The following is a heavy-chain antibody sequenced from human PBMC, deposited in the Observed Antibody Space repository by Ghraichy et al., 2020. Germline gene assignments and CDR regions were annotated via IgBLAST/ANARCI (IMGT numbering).Heavy chain of an antibody. V-gene: IGHV1-8*01. D-gene: IGHD6-13*01. CDR2: MNPNSGNT. Sequence: ASVKVSCKASGYTFTSYDINWVRQATGQGLEWMGWMNPNSGNTGYAQKFQGRVTMTRNTSISTAYMELSSLRSEDTAVYYCARARRRSSWNGMDVWGQGTTVTVSS. CDR3: ARARRRSSWNGMDV. J-gene: IGHJ6*02. CDR1: GYTFTSYD.